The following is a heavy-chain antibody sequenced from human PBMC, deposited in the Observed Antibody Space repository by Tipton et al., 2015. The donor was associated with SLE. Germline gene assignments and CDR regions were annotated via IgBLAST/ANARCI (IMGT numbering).Heavy chain of an antibody. V-gene: IGHV4-34*01. CDR3: ARGGGSSSGRWFDP. CDR2: IDHSGTT. J-gene: IGHJ5*02. CDR1: GGSFRGSY. D-gene: IGHD6-6*01. Sequence: LRLSCAVYGGSFRGSYWSWIRQPPGKGLEWIGEIDHSGTTNQSPSLKSRVSISVDTSKNQFSLKLRSVSDADTAVYYCARGGGSSSGRWFDPWGQGTLVTVSS.